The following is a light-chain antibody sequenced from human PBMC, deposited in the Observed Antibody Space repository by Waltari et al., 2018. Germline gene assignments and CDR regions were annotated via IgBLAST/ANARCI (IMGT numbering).Light chain of an antibody. J-gene: IGKJ4*01. V-gene: IGKV3-20*01. CDR1: QSVNSKY. Sequence: EIVLTQSPGTLSLSPGERATLSGGASQSVNSKYLAWYQQKSGQAPRLLIYGTLNRASGIPERFSGSGSGTDFTLTISRLEPEDFAVYYCQQYDRSPLTFGGGTTVEIK. CDR3: QQYDRSPLT. CDR2: GTL.